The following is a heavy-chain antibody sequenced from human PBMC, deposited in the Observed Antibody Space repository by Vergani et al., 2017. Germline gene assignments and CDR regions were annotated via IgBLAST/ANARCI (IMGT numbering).Heavy chain of an antibody. CDR2: IYYSGST. Sequence: QVQLQESGPGLVKPSETLSLTCTVSGDSISSYYWSWIRQPPGKGLEWIGFIYYSGSTNYNPSLKSRVTITVDTSKNQFCLKLSSVTAADTAVYYWARGDLVDDAPGYYYYYVMDVWRQGP. CDR1: GDSISSYY. D-gene: IGHD2-21*02. J-gene: IGHJ6*02. CDR3: ARGDLVDDAPGYYYYYVMDV. V-gene: IGHV4-59*01.